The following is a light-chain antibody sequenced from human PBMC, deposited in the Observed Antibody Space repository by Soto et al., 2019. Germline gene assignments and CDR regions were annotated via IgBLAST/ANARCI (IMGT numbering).Light chain of an antibody. CDR1: QSVSNF. V-gene: IGKV3-11*01. Sequence: DIVLTQSPATLSLSPGKRATLSCRASQSVSNFLAWYQQKPGQAPRLLIYDTSNRATGIPARFGGSGSGTDFTLTINNLEPEDFAVYYCQQRNNWPITFGQGTRLEI. CDR3: QQRNNWPIT. J-gene: IGKJ5*01. CDR2: DTS.